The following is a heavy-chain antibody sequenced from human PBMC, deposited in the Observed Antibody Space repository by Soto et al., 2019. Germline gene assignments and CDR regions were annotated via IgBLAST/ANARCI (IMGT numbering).Heavy chain of an antibody. J-gene: IGHJ4*02. Sequence: GASVKVSCKASGYTFTSYGIIWVRQAPGQGLEWMGWISAYNGNTNYAQKLQGRVTMTTDTSTSTAYMELRSLRSDDTAVYYCARDLTPPIAAAGIIDYWGQGTLVTVSS. CDR1: GYTFTSYG. CDR3: ARDLTPPIAAAGIIDY. D-gene: IGHD6-13*01. V-gene: IGHV1-18*01. CDR2: ISAYNGNT.